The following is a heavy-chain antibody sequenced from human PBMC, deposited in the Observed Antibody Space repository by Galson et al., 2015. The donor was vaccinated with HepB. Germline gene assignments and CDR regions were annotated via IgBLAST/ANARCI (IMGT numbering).Heavy chain of an antibody. Sequence: SLRLSCAASGFTFSRYAMHWVRQAPGKGLEWVAVISYDGSNKYYADSVKCRFTISRDNSKSTLYLQMNSLRAEDTAVYYCARDHSISWYEPFDYWGQGTLVTVSS. J-gene: IGHJ4*02. D-gene: IGHD6-13*01. V-gene: IGHV3-30*04. CDR2: ISYDGSNK. CDR3: ARDHSISWYEPFDY. CDR1: GFTFSRYA.